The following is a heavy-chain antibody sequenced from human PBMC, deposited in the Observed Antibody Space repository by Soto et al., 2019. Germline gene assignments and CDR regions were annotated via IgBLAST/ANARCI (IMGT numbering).Heavy chain of an antibody. CDR2: ISGGGAST. CDR1: GFTFSNYD. V-gene: IGHV3-23*01. Sequence: GGSLRLSCAASGFTFSNYDLSWVRQAPGRGLEWVSAISGGGASTFYADSVKGRFTISGDNSKSTLYLQMNSLRADDTAVYFCAKLNWNDNGDYWGQGTPVTVSS. J-gene: IGHJ4*02. CDR3: AKLNWNDNGDY. D-gene: IGHD1-1*01.